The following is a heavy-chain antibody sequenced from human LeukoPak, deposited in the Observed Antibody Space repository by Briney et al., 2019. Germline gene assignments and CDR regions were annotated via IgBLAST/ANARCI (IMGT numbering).Heavy chain of an antibody. CDR2: IYYSGST. V-gene: IGHV4-59*01. J-gene: IGHJ4*02. CDR1: GGSMNSYY. D-gene: IGHD3-22*01. CDR3: ARVAPTRGFASSGYYPLDY. Sequence: PSETLSLTCTVSGGSMNSYYWRWIRQPPGKGLEWLGYIYYSGSTNYYPSLKSRVTITVYTSKNQFSLRLTCVPAADTAVYYCARVAPTRGFASSGYYPLDYWGQGSLVNVSS.